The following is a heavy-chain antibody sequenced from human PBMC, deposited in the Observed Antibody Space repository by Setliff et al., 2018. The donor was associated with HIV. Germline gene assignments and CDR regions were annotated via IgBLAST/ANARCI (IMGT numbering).Heavy chain of an antibody. Sequence: SETLSLTCTVSGGPLSSYYWNWIRQPPGKGLEWIGDIDYRGSTNYNPSLQSRVIISADTSKNQFSLKLSSVTAADTAVYYCARVLTVGDCSAGSCYSRAYYHYHMDVWGKGTAVTVSS. CDR2: IDYRGST. J-gene: IGHJ6*03. V-gene: IGHV4-59*01. D-gene: IGHD2-15*01. CDR3: ARVLTVGDCSAGSCYSRAYYHYHMDV. CDR1: GGPLSSYY.